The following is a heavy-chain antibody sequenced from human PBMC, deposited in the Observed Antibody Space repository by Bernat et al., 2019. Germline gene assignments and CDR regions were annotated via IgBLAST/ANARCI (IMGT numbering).Heavy chain of an antibody. CDR1: GGSISSYY. D-gene: IGHD2-2*01. J-gene: IGHJ6*02. CDR2: IYYSGST. Sequence: QVQLQESGPGLVKPSETLSLTCTVSGGSISSYYWSWIRQPPGKVLEWIGYIYYSGSTNYNPSLKSRVTISVDTSKNQFSLKLSSVTAADTAVYYCAGEVPAASYYYYYGMDVWGQGTTVTVSS. CDR3: AGEVPAASYYYYYGMDV. V-gene: IGHV4-59*08.